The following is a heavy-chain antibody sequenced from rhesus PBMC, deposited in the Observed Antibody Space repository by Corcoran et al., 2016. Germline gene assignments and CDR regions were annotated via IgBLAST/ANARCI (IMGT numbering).Heavy chain of an antibody. D-gene: IGHD6-25*01. CDR2: ISYSGNT. J-gene: IGHJ4*01. Sequence: QVQLQESGPGLVKPSETLSLTCAVSGGSISSGYYYWSWIRHPPGKGLECIGYISYSGNTSSNPSLKSRCTISRDTSRNQFSLKLSSVTAADTAVYYCARETMAAAATFDYWGQGVLVTVSS. V-gene: IGHV4-122*02. CDR1: GGSISSGYYY. CDR3: ARETMAAAATFDY.